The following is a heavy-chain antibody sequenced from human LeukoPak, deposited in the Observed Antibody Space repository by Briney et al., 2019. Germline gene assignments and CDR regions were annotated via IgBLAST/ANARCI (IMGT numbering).Heavy chain of an antibody. CDR3: GKDGGQYSSGPEFDP. CDR2: ISGGGERT. V-gene: IGHV3-23*01. CDR1: GIVFSNTA. J-gene: IGHJ5*02. D-gene: IGHD6-19*01. Sequence: QPGGSLRLSCAASGIVFSNTAMNWARQSPGRGLEWVSAISGGGERTFYADSVKGRFTISRDNSKNMVYLQMNSLRADDTAIYYCGKDGGQYSSGPEFDPRGQGALVTVSP.